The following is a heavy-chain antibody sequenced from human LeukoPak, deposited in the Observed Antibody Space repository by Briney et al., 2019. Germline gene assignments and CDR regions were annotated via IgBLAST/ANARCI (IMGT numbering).Heavy chain of an antibody. V-gene: IGHV1-46*01. CDR3: ARDLRGYSYYYGMDV. D-gene: IGHD5-12*01. CDR1: GYTFTSYY. J-gene: IGHJ6*02. Sequence: ASVKVSCKASGYTFTSYYMHWVRQAPGQGLEWMGIINPSGGSTSYAQRFQGRVTMTRDTSTSTVYMELSSLRSEDTAVYYCARDLRGYSYYYGMDVWGQGTTVTVSS. CDR2: INPSGGST.